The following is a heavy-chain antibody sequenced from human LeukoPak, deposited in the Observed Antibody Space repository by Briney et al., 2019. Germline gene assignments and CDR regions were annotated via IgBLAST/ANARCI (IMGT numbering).Heavy chain of an antibody. CDR3: ARGGENIGWQLLLLGQAFDI. CDR1: GFTFSSYS. V-gene: IGHV3-21*01. CDR2: ISSSSSYI. Sequence: GGSLRLSCAASGFTFSSYSMNWVRQAPGKGLEWVLSISSSSSYIYYADSVKGRFTISRDNAKNSLYLQMNSLRAEDTAVYYCARGGENIGWQLLLLGQAFDIWGQGTMVTVSS. J-gene: IGHJ3*02. D-gene: IGHD2-15*01.